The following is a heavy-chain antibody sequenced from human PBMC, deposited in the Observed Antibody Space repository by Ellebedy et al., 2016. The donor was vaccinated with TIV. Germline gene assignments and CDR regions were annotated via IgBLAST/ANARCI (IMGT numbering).Heavy chain of an antibody. D-gene: IGHD2-21*01. CDR2: IYYSGST. CDR3: ARGRHKFPTDY. V-gene: IGHV4-31*03. J-gene: IGHJ4*02. Sequence: LRLSCTVSGGSISSGGYYWSWIRQHPGKGLEWIGYIYYSGSTYYNPSLKSRVTISVDTSKNQFSRKLSSVTAADTAVYYCARGRHKFPTDYWGQGTLVTVSS. CDR1: GGSISSGGYY.